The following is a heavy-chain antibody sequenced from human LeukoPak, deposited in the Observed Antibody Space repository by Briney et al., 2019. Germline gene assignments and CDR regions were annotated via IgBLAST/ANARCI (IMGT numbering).Heavy chain of an antibody. Sequence: SETLSLTCTVSGGSISSGGYYWSWIRQNTGKGLEWIGYIYYSGSTYYNPSLKSRVTISVDTSKNQFSLKLSSVTAADTAVYYCARVGIVLPDYWGQGTLVTVSS. D-gene: IGHD7-27*01. CDR3: ARVGIVLPDY. J-gene: IGHJ4*02. CDR1: GGSISSGGYY. CDR2: IYYSGST. V-gene: IGHV4-31*03.